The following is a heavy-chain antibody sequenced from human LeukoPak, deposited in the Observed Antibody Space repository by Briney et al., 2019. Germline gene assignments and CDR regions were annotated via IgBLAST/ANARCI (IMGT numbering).Heavy chain of an antibody. D-gene: IGHD2-15*01. V-gene: IGHV4-59*11. CDR3: AREVGVAATFGNWFDP. CDR2: FYYSGST. Sequence: SETLSLTCTVSGGFISSHYWSWIRQPPGKGLEWIGDFYYSGSTNYNPSLKSRVTISVGTSKNQFSLKLTSVTAADAAVYYCAREVGVAATFGNWFDPWGQGTLVTVSS. J-gene: IGHJ5*02. CDR1: GGFISSHY.